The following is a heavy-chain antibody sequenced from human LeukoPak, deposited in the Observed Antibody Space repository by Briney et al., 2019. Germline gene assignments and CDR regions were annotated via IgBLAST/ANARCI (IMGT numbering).Heavy chain of an antibody. CDR2: IYYSGST. CDR1: GGSISSGGYY. D-gene: IGHD6-13*01. J-gene: IGHJ4*02. Sequence: SEPLSLTCTVSGGSISSGGYYWSWIRQHPGKGLEWIGYIYYSGSTYYNPSLKSRVTISVDTSKNQFSLKLSSVTAADTAVYYCARKRPYSSSWQGFDYWGQGTLVTVSS. V-gene: IGHV4-31*03. CDR3: ARKRPYSSSWQGFDY.